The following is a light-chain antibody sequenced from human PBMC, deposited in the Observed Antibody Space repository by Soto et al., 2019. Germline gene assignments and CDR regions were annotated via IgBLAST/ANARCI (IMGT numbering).Light chain of an antibody. CDR3: QQYNSYLT. Sequence: DIQLTQSPSFLSASVGDRVTITCRASQDFNNYLAWYQQKPGEAPKLLMYVASTLQSGVPSRFSGSGSGTEFTLTISSLQPDDFATYYCQQYNSYLTFGGGTKVEIK. V-gene: IGKV1-9*01. CDR2: VAS. CDR1: QDFNNY. J-gene: IGKJ4*01.